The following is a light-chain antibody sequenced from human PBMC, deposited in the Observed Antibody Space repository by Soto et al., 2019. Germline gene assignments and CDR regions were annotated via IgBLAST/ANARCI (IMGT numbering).Light chain of an antibody. J-gene: IGKJ1*01. V-gene: IGKV1-5*01. CDR1: QSISTW. CDR3: QQYNSYWT. Sequence: DIQMTQSPSTLSASIGDRVTITCRASQSISTWVAWYQQKPGKAPKVLIYDASTLESGVPSRFSGSASGTEFTLTITSLQPDDFATYYCQQYNSYWTFGQGTKVDIK. CDR2: DAS.